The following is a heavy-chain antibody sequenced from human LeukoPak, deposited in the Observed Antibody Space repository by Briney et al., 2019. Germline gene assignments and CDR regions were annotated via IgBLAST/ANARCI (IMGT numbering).Heavy chain of an antibody. J-gene: IGHJ4*02. V-gene: IGHV4-59*01. CDR1: GGSIRSYY. CDR2: IYYSGST. Sequence: ASETLSLTCTVSGGSIRSYYWSWIRQPPGKGLEWIGYIYYSGSTNYNPSLKSRVSISVDTSKNQFSLKLSSVTAADTAVYYCARTGSTVTMLYPFDHRGQGTLVTVSS. CDR3: ARTGSTVTMLYPFDH. D-gene: IGHD4-17*01.